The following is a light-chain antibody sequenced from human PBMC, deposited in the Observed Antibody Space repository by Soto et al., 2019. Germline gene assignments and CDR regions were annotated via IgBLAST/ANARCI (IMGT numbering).Light chain of an antibody. CDR3: QQYGSSRFT. V-gene: IGKV3-20*01. J-gene: IGKJ3*01. CDR1: QSISSSY. Sequence: EIVLTQSPGTLSLSPGERATLSCRASQSISSSYLAWYQQKPGQAPRLLVYGASSRATGIPDRFSGSGSGTVFTLTISRLEPEDFAVYYCQQYGSSRFTFGPGTKVDIE. CDR2: GAS.